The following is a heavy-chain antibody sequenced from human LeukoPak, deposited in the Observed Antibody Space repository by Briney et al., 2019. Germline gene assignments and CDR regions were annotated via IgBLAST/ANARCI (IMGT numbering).Heavy chain of an antibody. CDR1: GFIFSIYN. D-gene: IGHD1-26*01. Sequence: GGSLRLSCAASGFIFSIYNMNWVRQAPGKGLEWVSAISGSGSSTYYADSVKGRFTISRDNSKNTLYLQMNSLRAEDTAVYYCAKDSGRYPSENYFDYWGQGTPVTVSS. CDR3: AKDSGRYPSENYFDY. V-gene: IGHV3-23*01. J-gene: IGHJ4*02. CDR2: ISGSGSST.